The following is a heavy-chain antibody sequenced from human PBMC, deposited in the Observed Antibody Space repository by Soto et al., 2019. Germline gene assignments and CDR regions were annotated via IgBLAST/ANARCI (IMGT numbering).Heavy chain of an antibody. V-gene: IGHV5-51*01. CDR3: ATGKGYCSSTSCLNAFDV. Sequence: GESLKISCKGSGYSFTNYWIGWVRQMPGKGLEWMGIIYPGDSDTRYSPSFQGQVTISADKSISTTYLQWSSLKASDTAMYYCATGKGYCSSTSCLNAFDVWGKRKMVTV. J-gene: IGHJ3*01. D-gene: IGHD2-2*01. CDR1: GYSFTNYW. CDR2: IYPGDSDT.